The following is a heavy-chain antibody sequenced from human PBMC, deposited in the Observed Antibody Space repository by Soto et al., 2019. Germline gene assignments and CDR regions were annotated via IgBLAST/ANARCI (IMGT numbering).Heavy chain of an antibody. V-gene: IGHV3-21*01. CDR1: GFTFSSYS. CDR3: ARDGGYNNCYYYYGMDV. CDR2: ISSSSSYI. D-gene: IGHD5-18*01. J-gene: IGHJ6*02. Sequence: EVQLVESGGGLVKPGGSLRLSCAASGFTFSSYSMNWVRQAPGKGLEWVSSISSSSSYIYYADSVKGRSTISRDNAKNSLHLQMNSLGADDTVDYYWARDGGYNNCYYYYGMDVWGQGTTVTVSS.